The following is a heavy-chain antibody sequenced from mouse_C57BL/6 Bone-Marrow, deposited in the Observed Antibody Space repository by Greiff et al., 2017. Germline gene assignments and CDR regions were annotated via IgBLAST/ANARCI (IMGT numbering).Heavy chain of an antibody. CDR1: GYTFTEYT. J-gene: IGHJ4*01. CDR3: ARDGIYYDYDAGYYYAMDY. Sequence: QVQLQQSGAELVKPGASVKLSCKASGYTFTEYTIHWVKQRSGQGLEWIGWFYPGSGSIKYNEKFKDKATLTADKSSSTVYMELSRLTSEDSAVYFCARDGIYYDYDAGYYYAMDYWGQGTSVTVSS. V-gene: IGHV1-62-2*01. D-gene: IGHD2-4*01. CDR2: FYPGSGSI.